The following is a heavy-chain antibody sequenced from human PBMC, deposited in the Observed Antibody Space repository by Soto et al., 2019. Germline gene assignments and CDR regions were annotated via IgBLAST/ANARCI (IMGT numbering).Heavy chain of an antibody. V-gene: IGHV4-39*01. J-gene: IGHJ5*02. CDR3: ARHSLALRKNNWFDP. Sequence: SETLSLTCTVSGDSIISSDFYWAWVRQPPGKGLEWIGSILYLRSSYYNPSLKSRVTTSVDTSKNQFSLRLRSVTAADTALYFCARHSLALRKNNWFDPWGQGIMVTVSS. CDR2: ILYLRSS. D-gene: IGHD3-3*02. CDR1: GDSIISSDFY.